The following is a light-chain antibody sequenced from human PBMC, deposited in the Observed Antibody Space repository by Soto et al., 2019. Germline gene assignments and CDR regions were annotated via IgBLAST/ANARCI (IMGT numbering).Light chain of an antibody. J-gene: IGLJ1*01. CDR2: GST. CDR1: SSNIGAHYD. V-gene: IGLV1-40*01. Sequence: QSVLTQPPSVSGAPGQRVTISCTGSSSNIGAHYDVHWYQHLPGTSPKVLIYGSTNRPSGVPDRFSGSKSGTSASLAITGLQAEDEADYFCCSSAPESTYVFGTGTKVTVL. CDR3: CSSAPESTYV.